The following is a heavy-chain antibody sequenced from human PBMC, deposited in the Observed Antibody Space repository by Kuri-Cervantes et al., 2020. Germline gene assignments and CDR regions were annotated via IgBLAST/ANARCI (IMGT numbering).Heavy chain of an antibody. CDR2: MYYSGST. CDR1: GGSISSSSYY. V-gene: IGHV4-39*01. Sequence: GSLRLSCTVSGGSISSSSYYWGWIRQPPGKGLEWIGSMYYSGSTYYNPSLQSRVTISVDTSKNQFSLKLSSVTAADTAVYYCARRSGWYGNFDYWGQGTLVTVSS. J-gene: IGHJ4*02. D-gene: IGHD6-19*01. CDR3: ARRSGWYGNFDY.